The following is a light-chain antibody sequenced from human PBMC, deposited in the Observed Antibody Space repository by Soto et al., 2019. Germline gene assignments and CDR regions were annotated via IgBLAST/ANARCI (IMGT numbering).Light chain of an antibody. V-gene: IGKV1-39*01. J-gene: IGKJ2*01. CDR1: QMIDTY. CDR2: AAS. Sequence: DIQLPQSPSSLSASVGDRVTITCRASQMIDTYLNWYQQKPGKAPTLLIYAASRLQSGVPSRFRGSGSETHFTLTISGLQREDFATYYCQQGYSTPRTFGQGTNLEIK. CDR3: QQGYSTPRT.